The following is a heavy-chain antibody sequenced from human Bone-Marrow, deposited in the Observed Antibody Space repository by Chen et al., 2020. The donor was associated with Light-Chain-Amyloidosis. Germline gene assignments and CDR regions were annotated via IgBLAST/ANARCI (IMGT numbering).Heavy chain of an antibody. CDR3: AREIRLATPAAVTPDY. V-gene: IGHV4-39*07. J-gene: IGHJ4*02. CDR1: GDSIRGTNYY. CDR2: ISYDGYT. Sequence: QLQESGPGLVEPSKTLSLTCTVSGDSIRGTNYYWGWIRQPPGEGLEWIGTISYDGYTYYNPSLKSRVTISLDTSKNQVSLKLSSVTAADTAVYYCAREIRLATPAAVTPDYWGQGTLVTVSS. D-gene: IGHD6-13*01.